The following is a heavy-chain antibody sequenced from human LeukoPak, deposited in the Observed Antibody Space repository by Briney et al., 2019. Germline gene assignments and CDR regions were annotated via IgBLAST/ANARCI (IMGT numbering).Heavy chain of an antibody. CDR1: GGSFSGYY. D-gene: IGHD3-22*01. CDR2: INHSGST. J-gene: IGHJ4*02. Sequence: SETLSLTCAVYGGSFSGYYWSWIRQPPGKGLEWIGEINHSGSTNYNPSLKSRVTISVDTSKNQFSLKLSSVTAADTAVYYCARLSGYYYDSSGYYTGPDYWGQGTLVTVSS. V-gene: IGHV4-34*01. CDR3: ARLSGYYYDSSGYYTGPDY.